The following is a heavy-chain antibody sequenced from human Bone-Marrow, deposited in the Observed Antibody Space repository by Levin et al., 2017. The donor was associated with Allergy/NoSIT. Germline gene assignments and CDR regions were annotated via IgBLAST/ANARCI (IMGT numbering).Heavy chain of an antibody. CDR2: ISGSGDNT. Sequence: GGSLRLSCAVSGFTFGNYAMTWFRQAPGKGLEWVSTISGSGDNTHYADSVEGRFTISRDNSKNTLFLQMDSLRAEDTAVFYCAKDPQHYGDDVFDHWGQGTLVTISS. CDR1: GFTFGNYA. CDR3: AKDPQHYGDDVFDH. D-gene: IGHD4-17*01. V-gene: IGHV3-23*01. J-gene: IGHJ4*02.